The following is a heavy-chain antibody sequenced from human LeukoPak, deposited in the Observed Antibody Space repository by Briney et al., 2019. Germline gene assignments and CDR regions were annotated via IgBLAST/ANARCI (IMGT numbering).Heavy chain of an antibody. V-gene: IGHV1-46*01. J-gene: IGHJ3*02. D-gene: IGHD3-10*01. CDR1: GYTFTSYY. Sequence: ASVKLSCKASGYTFTSYYMHWVRQAPGQALEWMGIINPSGGSTSYAQKFHCRVTVTGDMSTSTVSMELSSLRYEDTAVYYCARVSSGTRDACDIWGQGTMVTVSS. CDR2: INPSGGST. CDR3: ARVSSGTRDACDI.